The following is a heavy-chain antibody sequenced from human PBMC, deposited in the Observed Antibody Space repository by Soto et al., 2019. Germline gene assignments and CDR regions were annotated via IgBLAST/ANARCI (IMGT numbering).Heavy chain of an antibody. CDR2: IYYSGST. V-gene: IGHV4-31*03. Sequence: SETKSLTCTVSGGSIRSGVYYWSWIRQHPGKGLEWIGYIYYSGSTYYNPSLKSRVTISVDTSKNQFSLKLSSVTAADTVVYYCARLPLADYGGIFDPWVQGTLVTVSS. D-gene: IGHD4-17*01. J-gene: IGHJ5*02. CDR1: GGSIRSGVYY. CDR3: ARLPLADYGGIFDP.